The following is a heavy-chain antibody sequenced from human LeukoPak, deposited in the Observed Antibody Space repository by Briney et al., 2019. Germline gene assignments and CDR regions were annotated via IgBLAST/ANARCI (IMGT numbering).Heavy chain of an antibody. CDR1: GGTFSSYA. V-gene: IGHV1-69*13. Sequence: SVKVSCKASGGTFSSYAISWVRQAPGQGLEWMGGIIPIFGTANYAQRFQGRVTITADESTSTAYMELSSLRSEDTAVYYCAREGRCSSTSCSFDYWGQGTLVTVSS. CDR3: AREGRCSSTSCSFDY. D-gene: IGHD2-2*01. J-gene: IGHJ4*02. CDR2: IIPIFGTA.